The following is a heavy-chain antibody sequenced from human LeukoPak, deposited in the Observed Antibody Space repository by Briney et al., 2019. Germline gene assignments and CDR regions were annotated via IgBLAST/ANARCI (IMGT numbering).Heavy chain of an antibody. Sequence: SETLSLTCTVSGASVNGASVTNYWSWIRQPPGKGLEWIGYIHYSGSTSYNPSLKSRVTISGDRSKNQFSLNLTSVTAADTAVYYCARDQGGNYFNWGQGTLVTVSS. D-gene: IGHD1-7*01. CDR1: GASVNGASVTNY. V-gene: IGHV4-61*01. CDR3: ARDQGGNYFN. CDR2: IHYSGST. J-gene: IGHJ4*02.